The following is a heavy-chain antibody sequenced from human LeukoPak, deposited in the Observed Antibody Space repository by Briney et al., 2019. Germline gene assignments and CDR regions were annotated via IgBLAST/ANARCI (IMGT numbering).Heavy chain of an antibody. CDR3: ASYYDSSGLYYFDY. D-gene: IGHD3-22*01. V-gene: IGHV4-39*07. CDR1: GGSISSSSYY. J-gene: IGHJ4*02. CDR2: IYYSGST. Sequence: SETLSLTCTVSGGSISSSSYYWGWIRQPPGKGLEWIGSIYYSGSTYYNPSLKSRVTISVDTSKNQFSLKLSSVTAADTAVYYCASYYDSSGLYYFDYWGQGTLVTASS.